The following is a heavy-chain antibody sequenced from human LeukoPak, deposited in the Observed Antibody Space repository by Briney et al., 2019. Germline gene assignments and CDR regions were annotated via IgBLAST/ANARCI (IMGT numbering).Heavy chain of an antibody. CDR3: AKDSRKFILTGYYAY. CDR2: ISWNSGSI. CDR1: GFTFDDYA. D-gene: IGHD3-9*01. V-gene: IGHV3-9*01. Sequence: GRSLRLSCAASGFTFDDYAMHWVRQAPGKGLEWVSGISWNSGSIGYADSVKGRFTISRDNAKNSLYLQMNSLRAEDTALYYCAKDSRKFILTGYYAYWGQGTLVTVSS. J-gene: IGHJ4*02.